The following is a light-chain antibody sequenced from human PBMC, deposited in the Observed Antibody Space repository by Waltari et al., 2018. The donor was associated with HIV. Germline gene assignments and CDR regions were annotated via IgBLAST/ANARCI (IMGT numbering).Light chain of an antibody. J-gene: IGKJ1*01. Sequence: DIVMTQSPDSLAVSPGERANINCKSSQNVLSSSNNKNYLVWYQQKPGQPPKLLIYWASTRESGVPDRFSGSGSGTDFTLTITSLQAEDVAVYYCQQYYSTPWTFGQGTKVEIK. CDR1: QNVLSSSNNKNY. V-gene: IGKV4-1*01. CDR3: QQYYSTPWT. CDR2: WAS.